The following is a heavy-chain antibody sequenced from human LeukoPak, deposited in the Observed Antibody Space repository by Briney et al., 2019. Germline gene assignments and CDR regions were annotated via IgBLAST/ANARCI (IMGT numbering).Heavy chain of an antibody. V-gene: IGHV4-34*01. J-gene: IGHJ4*02. CDR3: AGGPNTYDYVGGSYRSSDY. Sequence: SETLSLTCAVYGGSFSGYYWSWIRQPPGKGLEWIGEINHSGSTNYNPSLKSRVTISVDTSKNQFSLKLSSVTAADTAVYYCAGGPNTYDYVGGSYRSSDYWGQGTLVTVSS. CDR2: INHSGST. CDR1: GGSFSGYY. D-gene: IGHD3-16*02.